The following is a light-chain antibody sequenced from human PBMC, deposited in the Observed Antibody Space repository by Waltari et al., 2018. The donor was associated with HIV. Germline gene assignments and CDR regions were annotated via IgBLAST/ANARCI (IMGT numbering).Light chain of an antibody. CDR3: SSYTSSSTYV. CDR1: SSDVGGYNY. CDR2: EVS. J-gene: IGLJ1*01. Sequence: QSALTQPASVSGSPGQSITISCTGTSSDVGGYNYVSWYQLHPGKAPKLMIYEVSNRPSGFSKRFSGSKSGNTASLTISGLQAEDEADYYCSSYTSSSTYVFGTGTKVTVL. V-gene: IGLV2-14*01.